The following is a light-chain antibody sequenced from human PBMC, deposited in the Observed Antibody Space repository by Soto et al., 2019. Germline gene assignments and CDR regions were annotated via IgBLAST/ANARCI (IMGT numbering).Light chain of an antibody. CDR2: DVS. Sequence: QSALTQPASVSGSPGQSITISCTGTSSDVGGYNYVSWYQQYPGKAPKLMISDVSTRPSGVSIRVSGSKSGNTASLTISGLQAEDEADYYCSSYTSISTHVFGTGTKVTVL. CDR3: SSYTSISTHV. CDR1: SSDVGGYNY. J-gene: IGLJ1*01. V-gene: IGLV2-14*01.